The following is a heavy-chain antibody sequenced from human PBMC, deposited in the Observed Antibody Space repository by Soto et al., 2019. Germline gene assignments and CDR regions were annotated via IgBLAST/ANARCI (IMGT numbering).Heavy chain of an antibody. CDR1: GVSIVDSGYY. Sequence: PLSLTCSFSGVSIVDSGYYWSWTRQHPGKGLEWIGYIYYSGSTYYNPSLKSRVTISVDTSKNQFSLKLSSVTAADTAVYYCARTNRDFDYWGQGTQVTVSP. V-gene: IGHV4-31*03. CDR2: IYYSGST. J-gene: IGHJ4*02. CDR3: ARTNRDFDY.